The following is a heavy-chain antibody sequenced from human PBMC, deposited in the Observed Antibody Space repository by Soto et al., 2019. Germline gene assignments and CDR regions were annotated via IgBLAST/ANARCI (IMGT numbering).Heavy chain of an antibody. CDR1: GYTFTSYY. J-gene: IGHJ5*02. Sequence: GASVKVSCKASGYTFTSYYMHWVRQAPGQGLEWVGIINPSGGSTSYAQKFQGRVTMTRDTSTSTVYMELSSLRSEDTAVYYCARGGPYCISTSCYGRFDPWGQGTLVTVSS. V-gene: IGHV1-46*01. CDR2: INPSGGST. CDR3: ARGGPYCISTSCYGRFDP. D-gene: IGHD2-2*01.